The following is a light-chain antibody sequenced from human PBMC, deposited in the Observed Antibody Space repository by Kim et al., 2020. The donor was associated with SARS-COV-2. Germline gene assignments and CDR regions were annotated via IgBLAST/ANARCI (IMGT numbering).Light chain of an antibody. V-gene: IGLV4-69*01. CDR2: LNSDGSH. CDR1: SGYSSYA. Sequence: LGASVKLTCTLSSGYSSYAIAWHQQQPEKGPRYLMKLNSDGSHSKGDGIPDRVSGSSSGAERYLTISSLQSEDEADYYCQTWGTVVFGGGTQLTVL. J-gene: IGLJ2*01. CDR3: QTWGTVV.